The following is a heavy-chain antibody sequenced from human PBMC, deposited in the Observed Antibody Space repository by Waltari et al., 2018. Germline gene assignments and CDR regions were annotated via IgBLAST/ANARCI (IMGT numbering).Heavy chain of an antibody. CDR3: ARPAGSKGYFDL. V-gene: IGHV1-8*01. CDR1: GYTFTSYD. CDR2: MNPNSGNT. J-gene: IGHJ2*01. Sequence: QVQLVQSGAEVKKPGASVKVSCTASGYTFTSYDINWVRQATGQGLEWMGWMNPNSGNTGYAKKFQGRVTMTRNTSISTAYMELSSLRSEDTAVYYCARPAGSKGYFDLWGRGTLVTVSS.